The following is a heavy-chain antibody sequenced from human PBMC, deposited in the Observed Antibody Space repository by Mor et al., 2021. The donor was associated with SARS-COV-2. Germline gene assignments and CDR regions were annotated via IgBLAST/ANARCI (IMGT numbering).Heavy chain of an antibody. J-gene: IGHJ4*02. CDR3: ARGFGNSYGSGSDY. CDR2: ISYDGSNK. D-gene: IGHD3-10*01. V-gene: IGHV3-30*04. Sequence: GLEWVAVISYDGSNKYYADSVKGRFTISRDNSKNTLYLQMNSLRAEDTAVYYCARGFGNSYGSGSDYWGQGTLVTVSS.